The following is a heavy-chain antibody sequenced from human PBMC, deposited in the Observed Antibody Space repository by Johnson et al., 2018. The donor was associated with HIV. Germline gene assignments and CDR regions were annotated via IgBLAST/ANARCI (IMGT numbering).Heavy chain of an antibody. CDR2: INWNGGST. D-gene: IGHD1-26*01. Sequence: VQLVESGGGVVQPGRSLRLSCAASGFSFDDYGLSWVRQAPGKGLEWGSGINWNGGSTGYADSVKGRFTISRDNCKNSLDLQMKSLRAEDTALYYCARRDSGSLSFDIWGQGTMVTVSS. V-gene: IGHV3-20*04. CDR3: ARRDSGSLSFDI. CDR1: GFSFDDYG. J-gene: IGHJ3*02.